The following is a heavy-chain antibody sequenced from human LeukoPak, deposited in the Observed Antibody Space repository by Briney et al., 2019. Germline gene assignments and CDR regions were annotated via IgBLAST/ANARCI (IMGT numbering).Heavy chain of an antibody. CDR1: GGSISSSSYY. CDR3: ARQGRLLRYFDY. J-gene: IGHJ4*02. V-gene: IGHV4-39*01. CDR2: IYYSGST. Sequence: SETLSLTCTVSGGSISSSSYYWGWIRQPPGKGLEWIGSIYYSGSTYYNPSLKSRVTISVDTSKNQFSLKLSSVTAADTAVYYCARQGRLLRYFDYWGQGTLVTVSS. D-gene: IGHD3-9*01.